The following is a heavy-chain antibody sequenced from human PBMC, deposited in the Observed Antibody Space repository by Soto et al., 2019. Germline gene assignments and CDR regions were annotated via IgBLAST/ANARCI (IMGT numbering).Heavy chain of an antibody. V-gene: IGHV1-46*01. CDR1: GYTFTSYY. J-gene: IGHJ6*02. CDR3: ERDWGAYCGGDCYSTGYYYYGMDV. CDR2: INPYDGNT. Sequence: GASVKVSCKASGYTFTSYYMHWVRQAPGQGLEWMGIINPYDGNTSYAQKLQGRVTMTTDTSTSTVYMELRSLRSDDTAVYYCERDWGAYCGGDCYSTGYYYYGMDVWGQGTTVTVSS. D-gene: IGHD2-21*02.